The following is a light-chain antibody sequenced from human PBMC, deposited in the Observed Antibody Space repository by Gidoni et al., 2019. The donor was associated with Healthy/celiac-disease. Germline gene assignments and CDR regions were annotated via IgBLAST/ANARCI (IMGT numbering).Light chain of an antibody. Sequence: DIQMTQSPSTLSASVGDRVTITCRASQSISSWLAWYQQKPGKAPKLLIYKASSLESGVPSRFSGSGSGTEFTLTISSLQPDDFATYYCQQYNSYWXFXQGTKVEIK. CDR1: QSISSW. J-gene: IGKJ1*01. CDR2: KAS. CDR3: QQYNSYWX. V-gene: IGKV1-5*03.